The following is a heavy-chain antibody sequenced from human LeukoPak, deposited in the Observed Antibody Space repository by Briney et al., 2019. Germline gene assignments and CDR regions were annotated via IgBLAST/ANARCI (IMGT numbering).Heavy chain of an antibody. J-gene: IGHJ4*02. CDR1: GFTFSSYT. V-gene: IGHV3-21*01. CDR3: ARGVWYSSGWYSVYYFDY. Sequence: TGRSLRLSCAASGFTFSSYTMNWVRQAPGKGLEWVSSISSSSSYIYYADSVKGRFTISRDNAKNSLYLQMNSLRAEDTAVYYCARGVWYSSGWYSVYYFDYWGQGTLVTVSS. CDR2: ISSSSSYI. D-gene: IGHD6-19*01.